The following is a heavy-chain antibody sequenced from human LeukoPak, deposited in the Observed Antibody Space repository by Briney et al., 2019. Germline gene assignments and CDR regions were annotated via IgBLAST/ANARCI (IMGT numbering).Heavy chain of an antibody. V-gene: IGHV3-73*01. Sequence: GGSLRLSCAASGFTFSGSPILWIRQASGKGLEWVGRIRSKADNYATAYAASVQGRCTISRDDSKSTAYLQLNSLKTEDTAVYYCTQSNYWGQGALVTVSS. CDR1: GFTFSGSP. J-gene: IGHJ4*02. CDR2: IRSKADNYAT. CDR3: TQSNY.